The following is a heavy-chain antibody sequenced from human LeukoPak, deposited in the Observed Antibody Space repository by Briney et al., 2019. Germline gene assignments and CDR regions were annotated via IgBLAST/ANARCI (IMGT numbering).Heavy chain of an antibody. CDR2: IWYDGSKK. CDR3: VRDDIAVGKAFDF. Sequence: GGSLRLSCAASGFTFSSYAMHWVRQAPGKGLEWVAVIWYDGSKKYYGDSMKGRFTISRDNSKNTLHLQVSSLRVEDTAVYYCVRDDIAVGKAFDFWGQGTPVTVSS. D-gene: IGHD6-13*01. V-gene: IGHV3-33*08. J-gene: IGHJ4*02. CDR1: GFTFSSYA.